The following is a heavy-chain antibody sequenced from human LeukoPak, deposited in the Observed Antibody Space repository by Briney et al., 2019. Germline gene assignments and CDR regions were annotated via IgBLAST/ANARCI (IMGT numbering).Heavy chain of an antibody. CDR3: ARDPPGTTAFGL. CDR2: INPKSDGT. V-gene: IGHV1-2*02. Sequence: ASVKVSCKASGGTFSSYAISWVRQAPGQGLEWMGWINPKSDGTKYAQNFQGRVTMTWDTSISTAYMEVSRLTSDDTAMFYCARDPPGTTAFGLWGQGTMVTVSS. D-gene: IGHD1-1*01. J-gene: IGHJ3*01. CDR1: GGTFSSYA.